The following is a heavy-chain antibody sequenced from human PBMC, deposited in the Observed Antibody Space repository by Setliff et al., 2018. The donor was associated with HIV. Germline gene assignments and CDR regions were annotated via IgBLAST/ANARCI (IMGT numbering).Heavy chain of an antibody. CDR3: ARLWLRGPPT. V-gene: IGHV4-39*07. Sequence: SETLSLTCTVSGGSISSSSYYWVWIRQPPGKGLDWIGSFYLTESANYNPTLKSRVTISGDTSRNQFSLKLSSVTAADTAVYYCARLWLRGPPTWGQGTMVTVSS. CDR1: GGSISSSSYY. CDR2: FYLTESA. D-gene: IGHD5-12*01. J-gene: IGHJ3*01.